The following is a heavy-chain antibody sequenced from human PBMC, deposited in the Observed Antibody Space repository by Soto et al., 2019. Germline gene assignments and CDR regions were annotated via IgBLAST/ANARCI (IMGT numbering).Heavy chain of an antibody. CDR2: IYYSGST. Sequence: QVQLQESGPGLVKPSQTLSLTCTVSGGSISSGGYYWSWIRQHPGKGLEWIGYIYYSGSTYYNPSLKSRVTISVDTSKNQFSLKLSSVTAADTAVYYCARVHRTIFGVVTLYYFDYWGQGTLVTVSS. CDR1: GGSISSGGYY. J-gene: IGHJ4*02. V-gene: IGHV4-31*03. D-gene: IGHD3-3*01. CDR3: ARVHRTIFGVVTLYYFDY.